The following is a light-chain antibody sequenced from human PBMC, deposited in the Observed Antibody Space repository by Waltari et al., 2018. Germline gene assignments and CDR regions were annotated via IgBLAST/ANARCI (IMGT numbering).Light chain of an antibody. V-gene: IGKV3-20*01. J-gene: IGKJ1*01. Sequence: IVLSQSPGTLSFSLGERATLSCRASQSVGRYLAWYQQKPGQAPRLLIYDASTRATGIPDRFSGSGSGTDFSLTISRLEPEDFAVYYCQKYVNLPATFGQGTKVEIK. CDR2: DAS. CDR1: QSVGRY. CDR3: QKYVNLPAT.